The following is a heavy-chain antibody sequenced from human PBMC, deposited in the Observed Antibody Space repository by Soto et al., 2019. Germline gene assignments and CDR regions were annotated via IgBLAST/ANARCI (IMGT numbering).Heavy chain of an antibody. CDR2: TYYRSNWRH. D-gene: IGHD6-19*01. V-gene: IGHV6-1*01. Sequence: SQTLSLTCAISGGSVSSNTAAWSWIRSSPSRGLEWLGRTYYRSNWRHDYAVSVKSRITVNPDTSKNHFSLQLNSVTPDDTAVYYCARGVAGSGFDLWGQGTLVTVSS. J-gene: IGHJ4*02. CDR1: GGSVSSNTAA. CDR3: ARGVAGSGFDL.